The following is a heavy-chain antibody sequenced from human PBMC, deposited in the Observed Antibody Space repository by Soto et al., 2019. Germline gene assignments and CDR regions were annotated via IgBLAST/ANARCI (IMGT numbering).Heavy chain of an antibody. CDR1: GYSISSSYY. Sequence: KPSETLSLTCAVSGYSISSSYYWGWIRQPPGKGLEWIGSIYHSGSTYSNPSLKSRVTISIDTSNNQFSLNLRSVTAADTAVYYCARPSTILVTDDSFDIWGRGTMVTVSS. D-gene: IGHD2-21*02. CDR3: ARPSTILVTDDSFDI. V-gene: IGHV4-38-2*01. J-gene: IGHJ3*02. CDR2: IYHSGST.